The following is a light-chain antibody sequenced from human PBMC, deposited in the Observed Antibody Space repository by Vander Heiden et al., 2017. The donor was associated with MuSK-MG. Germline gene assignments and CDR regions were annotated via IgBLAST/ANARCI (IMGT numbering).Light chain of an antibody. CDR3: QQCSNWPLT. Sequence: EIVLTQSPATLSLSPGERATLSCRASQSVSSYLAWYQQKPGQAPRLLIYDASNRATGIPARFSGSGSGTDFTLTISSLEPEDIAVYYCQQCSNWPLTFGAGTKVKIK. J-gene: IGKJ4*01. CDR2: DAS. V-gene: IGKV3-11*01. CDR1: QSVSSY.